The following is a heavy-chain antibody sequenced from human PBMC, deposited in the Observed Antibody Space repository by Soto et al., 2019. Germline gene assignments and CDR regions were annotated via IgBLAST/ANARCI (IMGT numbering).Heavy chain of an antibody. D-gene: IGHD5-18*01. Sequence: PGGSLRLSCAASGFTVSSNYMSWVRQAPGKGLEWVSVIYSGGSTYYADSVKGRFTISRDNSKNTLYLQMNSLRAEDTAVYYCARPSPDTAMVPGPYYYYYGMDVWGQGTTVTVSS. V-gene: IGHV3-53*01. CDR1: GFTVSSNY. CDR2: IYSGGST. CDR3: ARPSPDTAMVPGPYYYYYGMDV. J-gene: IGHJ6*02.